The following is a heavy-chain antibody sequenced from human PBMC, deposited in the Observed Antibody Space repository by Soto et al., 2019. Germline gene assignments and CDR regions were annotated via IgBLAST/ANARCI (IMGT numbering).Heavy chain of an antibody. V-gene: IGHV4-59*01. CDR3: ARVWGGAFDI. J-gene: IGHJ3*02. CDR1: GGSISSYD. CDR2: IYYSGST. D-gene: IGHD3-10*01. Sequence: SETLSLTCTVSGGSISSYDGSWIRQPPGKGLEWIGYIYYSGSTNYNPSLKSRVTISVDTSKNQFSLKLSSVTAADTAVYYCARVWGGAFDIWGQGTMVTVSS.